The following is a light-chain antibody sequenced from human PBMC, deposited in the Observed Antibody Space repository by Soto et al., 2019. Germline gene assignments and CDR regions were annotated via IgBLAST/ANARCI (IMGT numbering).Light chain of an antibody. CDR2: GAS. CDR1: QSVSSSY. Sequence: EIVLTQSPGTLSLSPGERATLSCRASQSVSSSYLAWYQQKPRQAPSLLIYGASSRATGIPGRFSGSGSGTDFTLTISRLQPEDFAVYYCQQYDSSPRTFGQGTKVEIK. CDR3: QQYDSSPRT. V-gene: IGKV3-20*01. J-gene: IGKJ1*01.